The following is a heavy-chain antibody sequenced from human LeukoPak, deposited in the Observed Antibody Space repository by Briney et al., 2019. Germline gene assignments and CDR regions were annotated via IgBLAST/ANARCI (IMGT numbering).Heavy chain of an antibody. J-gene: IGHJ4*02. CDR2: INAGNGNT. V-gene: IGHV1-3*01. CDR3: ARDYDYLWGSYRANHNYSDY. CDR1: GYTFTSYA. D-gene: IGHD3-16*02. Sequence: ASVKVSCKASGYTFTSYAMHWVRQAPGQRLEWMGWINAGNGNTKYSQKFQGRVTITRDTSASTAYMELSSLTSEDTAVYYCARDYDYLWGSYRANHNYSDYWGQGTLVTVSP.